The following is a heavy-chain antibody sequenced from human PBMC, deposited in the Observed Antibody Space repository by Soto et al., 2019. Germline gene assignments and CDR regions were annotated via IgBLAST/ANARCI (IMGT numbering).Heavy chain of an antibody. J-gene: IGHJ4*02. D-gene: IGHD5-12*01. CDR1: GLTYSSSA. CDR3: ARGGVAVVATSAFDY. V-gene: IGHV1-69*01. Sequence: QVQLVQSGAEVRKPGSSVKVSCKASGLTYSSSAISWVRQAPGQGPEWMGGINPILGTPDYAPKFQGRVTLTADEYTRTVYMDLGSLRSEDTAMYYCARGGVAVVATSAFDYWGQGTLVTVSS. CDR2: INPILGTP.